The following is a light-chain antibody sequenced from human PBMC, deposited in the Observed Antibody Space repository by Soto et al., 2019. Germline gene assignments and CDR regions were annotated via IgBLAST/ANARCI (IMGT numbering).Light chain of an antibody. Sequence: EIVMTQSPANMSVSPGERVAVSCRASRPVRSNLAWYQQKPGQPPRLLIYGSSTRATGIPARFSGSGSGTEFTLTVTSLQSEDIAAYYCQQYNDWLYSFGQGTKVDI. CDR3: QQYNDWLYS. V-gene: IGKV3-15*01. CDR1: RPVRSN. CDR2: GSS. J-gene: IGKJ2*03.